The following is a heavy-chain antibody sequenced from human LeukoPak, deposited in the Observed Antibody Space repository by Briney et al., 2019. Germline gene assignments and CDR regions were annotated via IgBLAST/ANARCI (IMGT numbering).Heavy chain of an antibody. CDR2: IWSDGIKT. CDR3: ARDCETNSRYSWFDP. V-gene: IGHV3-33*01. Sequence: PGGSLRLSCAASGFTFSSFGIHWVRQAPGKGLEWVAVIWSDGIKTYYGDSVKGRFTISRDTSRDTVYLQMNSLRAEDTAVYYCARDCETNSRYSWFDPWGQGTLVTVSS. D-gene: IGHD6-13*01. J-gene: IGHJ5*02. CDR1: GFTFSSFG.